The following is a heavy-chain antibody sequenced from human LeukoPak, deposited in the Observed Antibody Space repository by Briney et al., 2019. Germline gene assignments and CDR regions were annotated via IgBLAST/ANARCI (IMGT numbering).Heavy chain of an antibody. V-gene: IGHV4-39*07. CDR1: GGSISSSSYY. D-gene: IGHD6-6*01. J-gene: IGHJ1*01. Sequence: SETLSLTCTVSGGSISSSSYYWGWIRQPPGKGLEWIGSIYTSGSTNYNPSLKSRVTISVDTSKNQFSLKLSSVTAADTAVYYCARSIAARRNGAEYFQHWGQGTLVTVSS. CDR3: ARSIAARRNGAEYFQH. CDR2: IYTSGST.